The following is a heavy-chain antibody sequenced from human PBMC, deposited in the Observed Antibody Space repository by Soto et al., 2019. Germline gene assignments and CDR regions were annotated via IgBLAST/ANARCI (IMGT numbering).Heavy chain of an antibody. V-gene: IGHV1-69*01. CDR2: IMPVFPTI. CDR1: GGNFNYNT. Sequence: QVELVQSGAEVKKPGSSVKVSCTASGGNFNYNTYIWVRQAPGQGLEWVGAIMPVFPTIHYGQGFQGRVKMTADLSTTTVFMELSGLTSEDTAVYFCARGGVTAWDCWGPGTLVTVSS. D-gene: IGHD3-16*01. J-gene: IGHJ4*02. CDR3: ARGGVTAWDC.